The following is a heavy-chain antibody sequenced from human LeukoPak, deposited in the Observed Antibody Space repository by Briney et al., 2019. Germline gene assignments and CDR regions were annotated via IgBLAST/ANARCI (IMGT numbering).Heavy chain of an antibody. CDR3: ARRDSSSWYVF. V-gene: IGHV1-69*04. CDR2: IIPILGIA. J-gene: IGHJ4*02. CDR1: VGTFSSYA. Sequence: ASVKVSCKASVGTFSSYAISWVRQAPGQGLEWMGRIIPILGIANYAQKFQGRVTITADKSTSTAYMELSSLRSEDTAVYYCARRDSSSWYVFWGQGTLGTVSS. D-gene: IGHD6-13*01.